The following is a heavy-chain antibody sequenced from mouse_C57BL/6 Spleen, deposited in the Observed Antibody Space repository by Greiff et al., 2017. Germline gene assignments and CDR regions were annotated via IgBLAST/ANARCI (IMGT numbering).Heavy chain of an antibody. CDR1: GFTFSDYG. CDR3: ARHLYGSSYGAMDY. Sequence: DVMLVESGGGLVQPGGSLKLSCAASGFTFSDYGMAWVRQAPRKGPEWVAFISNLAYSIYYADTVTGRFTISRENAKNTLYLEMSSLRSEDTAMYYCARHLYGSSYGAMDYWGQGTSVTVSS. CDR2: ISNLAYSI. D-gene: IGHD1-1*01. V-gene: IGHV5-15*01. J-gene: IGHJ4*01.